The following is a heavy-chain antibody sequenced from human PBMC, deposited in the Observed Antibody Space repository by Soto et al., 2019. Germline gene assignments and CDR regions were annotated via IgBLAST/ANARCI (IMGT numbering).Heavy chain of an antibody. CDR1: GGSISSYY. CDR2: IYYSGST. J-gene: IGHJ4*02. Sequence: QVQLQESGPGLVKPSETLSLTCTVSGGSISSYYWSWIRQPPGQGLEWIGYIYYSGSTNYNPSLKRRVMLSVDTHKHQVPVQLSSLTAADTAVYHCARDAYCDDRSGPFDYWGRGSLLTV. CDR3: ARDAYCDDRSGPFDY. D-gene: IGHD3-22*01. V-gene: IGHV4-59*01.